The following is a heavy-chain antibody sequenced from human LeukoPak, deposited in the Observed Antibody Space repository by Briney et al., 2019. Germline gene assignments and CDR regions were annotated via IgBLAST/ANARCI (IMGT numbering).Heavy chain of an antibody. CDR2: IYYSGST. V-gene: IGHV4-59*01. J-gene: IGHJ4*02. CDR1: GGSISSYY. Sequence: SETLSLTCTVSGGSISSYYWSWIRQPPGKGLEWIGYIYYSGSTNYNPSLKSRVTISVDTSKNQFSLKLSSVTAADTAVYYCARGPGYSSGWPPPPTVGFDYWGQGTLVTVSS. CDR3: ARGPGYSSGWPPPPTVGFDY. D-gene: IGHD6-19*01.